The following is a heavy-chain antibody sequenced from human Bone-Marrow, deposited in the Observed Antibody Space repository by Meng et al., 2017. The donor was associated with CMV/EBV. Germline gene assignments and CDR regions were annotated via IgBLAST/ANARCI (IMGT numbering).Heavy chain of an antibody. V-gene: IGHV4-38-2*02. CDR1: GYSISSGYY. D-gene: IGHD3-16*01. J-gene: IGHJ4*02. CDR3: ARGESGYVYY. Sequence: SETLSLTCTVSGYSISSGYYWGWIRQPPGKGLEWIGRIYHSGSTYYNPSLKSRVTISVDTSKNQFSLKLSSVTAADTDVYYCARGESGYVYYWGQGNLVT. CDR2: IYHSGST.